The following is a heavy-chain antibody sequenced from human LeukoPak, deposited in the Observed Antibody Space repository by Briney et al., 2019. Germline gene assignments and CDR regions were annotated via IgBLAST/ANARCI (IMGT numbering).Heavy chain of an antibody. J-gene: IGHJ4*02. Sequence: SGGSLRLSCAASGFTFSSYAMSWVRQAPGKGLEWVSAISGSGGSTYYADSVKGWFTISRDNSKNTLYLQMNSLRAEDTAVYYCAKVGYYDILTGFRRAFDYWGQGTLDTVSS. V-gene: IGHV3-23*01. D-gene: IGHD3-9*01. CDR3: AKVGYYDILTGFRRAFDY. CDR1: GFTFSSYA. CDR2: ISGSGGST.